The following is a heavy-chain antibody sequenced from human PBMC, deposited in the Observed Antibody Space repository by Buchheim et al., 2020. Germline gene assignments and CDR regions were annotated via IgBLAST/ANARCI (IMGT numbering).Heavy chain of an antibody. J-gene: IGHJ4*02. CDR3: VYGRRYYESGSYYLDY. CDR1: GFTFSSYA. Sequence: EVQLLESGGGLVQPGGSLRLSCAASGFTFSSYAMTWVRQAPGKGLEWVSYISGSGSATYYADSVKGRFTISRDNSKNTVYLQMNSLTADDTAVYYCVYGRRYYESGSYYLDYWGQGTL. CDR2: ISGSGSAT. D-gene: IGHD3-10*01. V-gene: IGHV3-23*01.